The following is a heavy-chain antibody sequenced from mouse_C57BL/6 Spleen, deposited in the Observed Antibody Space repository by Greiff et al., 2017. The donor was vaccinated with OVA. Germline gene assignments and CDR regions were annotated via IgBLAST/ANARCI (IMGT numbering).Heavy chain of an antibody. CDR1: GFTFSDYY. CDR3: ARDMDGNYVFDY. CDR2: INYDGSST. D-gene: IGHD2-1*01. J-gene: IGHJ2*01. Sequence: EVKLMESEGGLVQPGSSMKLSCTASGFTFSDYYMAWVRQVPEKGLEWVANINYDGSSTYYLDSLKSRFIISRDNAKNILYLQMSSLKSEDTATYYCARDMDGNYVFDYWGQGTTLTVSS. V-gene: IGHV5-16*01.